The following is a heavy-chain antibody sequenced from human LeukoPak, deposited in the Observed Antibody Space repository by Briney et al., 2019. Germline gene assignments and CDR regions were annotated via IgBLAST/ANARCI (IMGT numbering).Heavy chain of an antibody. V-gene: IGHV3-21*04. J-gene: IGHJ4*02. CDR3: AKGSGAAAATIFFDY. Sequence: GGSLRLSCAASGLTFSSYTMNWVRQAPGKGLECVSSIVSSSSYIYYADSVKGRFTISRDNSKNTLYLQMNSLRAEDTAVYYCAKGSGAAAATIFFDYWGQGTLVTVSS. D-gene: IGHD6-13*01. CDR1: GLTFSSYT. CDR2: IVSSSSYI.